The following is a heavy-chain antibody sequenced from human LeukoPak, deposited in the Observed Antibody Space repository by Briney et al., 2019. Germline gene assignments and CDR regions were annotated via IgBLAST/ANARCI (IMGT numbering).Heavy chain of an antibody. CDR2: ISAYNGNT. Sequence: EASVKVSCKASGYTFTSYGISWVRQAPGQGLEWMGWISAYNGNTSYAQKFQGRVTMTRDTSTSTVYMELSSLRSEDTAVYYCARDKWDTLPDHWGQGTLVTVSS. CDR3: ARDKWDTLPDH. CDR1: GYTFTSYG. D-gene: IGHD5-18*01. J-gene: IGHJ4*02. V-gene: IGHV1-18*01.